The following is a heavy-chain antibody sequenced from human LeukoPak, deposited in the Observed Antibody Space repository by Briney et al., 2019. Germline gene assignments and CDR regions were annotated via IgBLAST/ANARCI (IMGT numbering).Heavy chain of an antibody. V-gene: IGHV3-53*03. J-gene: IGHJ4*02. Sequence: GGSLRLSCAASGFTVSNNFMTWVRQPPGKGLEWGSIIYSGGSTYYAASVRGRFTISRDDSRNTLYLQMSSLRTEDTAVYYCARAVANDYAAYWGQGTLVTVSS. CDR1: GFTVSNNF. D-gene: IGHD4-17*01. CDR3: ARAVANDYAAY. CDR2: IYSGGST.